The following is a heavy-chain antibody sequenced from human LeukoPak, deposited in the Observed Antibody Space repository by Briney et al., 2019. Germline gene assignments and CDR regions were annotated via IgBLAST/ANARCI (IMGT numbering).Heavy chain of an antibody. CDR1: GGSIRGDF. J-gene: IGHJ6*03. Sequence: SETLSLTCTVSGGSIRGDFWSWIRQPPGKGLEWVAYIHSTGGTKYNPSLQSRVTVSVDTRKNQVSLRLSSVTAADTAVYYCARLTITNYYFMDVWGKGTTVTVSS. CDR3: ARLTITNYYFMDV. CDR2: IHSTGGT. D-gene: IGHD5-24*01. V-gene: IGHV4-59*08.